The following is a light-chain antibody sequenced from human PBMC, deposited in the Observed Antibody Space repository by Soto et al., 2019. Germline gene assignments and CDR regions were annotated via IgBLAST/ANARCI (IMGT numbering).Light chain of an antibody. CDR3: QQYGSSPWT. J-gene: IGKJ1*01. CDR2: GAS. V-gene: IGKV3-20*01. Sequence: ETVLTQSPGTLSLSPGERATLSCRASQTIRSNYLAWYRQTPGQAPRLLIYGASNRATGIADRFSGSGSGTDFTLIISRLEPEDFALYYCQQYGSSPWTFGKGTTVEIK. CDR1: QTIRSNY.